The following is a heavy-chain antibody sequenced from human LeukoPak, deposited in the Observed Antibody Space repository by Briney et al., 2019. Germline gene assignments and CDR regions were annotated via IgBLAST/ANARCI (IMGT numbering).Heavy chain of an antibody. Sequence: GGSLRLSCAASGFTFSSYVMHWVRQAPGNGLEWVAVISYDGSNKYYAESVKGRFTISRDNSKNTLYLQMNSLRAEDTAVYYCARDPSLYCSGGSCYETLDYWGQGTLVTVSS. CDR1: GFTFSSYV. CDR3: ARDPSLYCSGGSCYETLDY. D-gene: IGHD2-15*01. J-gene: IGHJ4*02. V-gene: IGHV3-30*04. CDR2: ISYDGSNK.